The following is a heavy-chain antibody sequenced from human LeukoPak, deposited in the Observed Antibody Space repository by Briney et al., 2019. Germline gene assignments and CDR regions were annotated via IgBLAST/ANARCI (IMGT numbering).Heavy chain of an antibody. CDR2: IYYSGST. D-gene: IGHD3-22*01. J-gene: IGHJ4*02. Sequence: PSETLSLTCTVSGGSISGYYWSWLRQPPGKGLEWIGYIYYSGSTTYNPSLKSRVIISVDTSNNQFSLKLSSVTAADTAVYYCARAVNHGYSDYWGQGTLVTVSS. V-gene: IGHV4-59*01. CDR1: GGSISGYY. CDR3: ARAVNHGYSDY.